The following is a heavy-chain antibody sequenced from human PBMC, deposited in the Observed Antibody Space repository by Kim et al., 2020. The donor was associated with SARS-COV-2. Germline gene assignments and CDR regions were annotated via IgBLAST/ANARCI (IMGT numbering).Heavy chain of an antibody. CDR2: INPNSGGT. Sequence: ASVKVSCKASGYTFTGYYMHWVRQAPGQGLEWMGWINPNSGGTNYAQKFQGRVTMTRDTSISTAYMELSRLRSDDTAVYYCATTIHPDGEQQLVRGYYFDYWGQGTLVTVSS. V-gene: IGHV1-2*02. CDR3: ATTIHPDGEQQLVRGYYFDY. J-gene: IGHJ4*02. D-gene: IGHD6-13*01. CDR1: GYTFTGYY.